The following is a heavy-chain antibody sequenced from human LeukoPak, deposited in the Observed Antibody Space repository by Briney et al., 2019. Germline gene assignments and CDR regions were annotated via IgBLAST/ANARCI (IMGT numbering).Heavy chain of an antibody. CDR3: ARDIAAAAPYNWFDP. D-gene: IGHD6-13*01. Sequence: SQTLSLTCTVSGGSISSGGYYWSWIRQPPGKGLEWIGYIYHSGSTYYNPSLKSRVTISVDRSKNQFSLKLSSVTAADTAVYYCARDIAAAAPYNWFDPWGQGTLVTVSS. CDR1: GGSISSGGYY. V-gene: IGHV4-30-2*01. J-gene: IGHJ5*02. CDR2: IYHSGST.